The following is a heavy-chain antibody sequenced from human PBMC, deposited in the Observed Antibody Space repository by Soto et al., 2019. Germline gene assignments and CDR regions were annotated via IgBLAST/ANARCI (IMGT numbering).Heavy chain of an antibody. V-gene: IGHV3-30*18. D-gene: IGHD2-15*01. CDR3: AKNLQSDYNGQCSCGSCYSDGMDV. Sequence: QVQLVESGGGVVQPGRSLRLSCAASGFTFSRYGMHWVRQAPGKGLEWVAVISYDGSNKYYADSVKSRFTISRDNSKNTLNLQMNRLRAEDTAVYYCAKNLQSDYNGQCSCGSCYSDGMDVWGQGTTVTVSS. CDR1: GFTFSRYG. CDR2: ISYDGSNK. J-gene: IGHJ6*02.